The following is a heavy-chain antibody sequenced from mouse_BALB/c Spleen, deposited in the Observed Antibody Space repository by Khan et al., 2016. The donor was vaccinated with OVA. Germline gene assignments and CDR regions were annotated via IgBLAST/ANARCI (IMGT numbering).Heavy chain of an antibody. CDR1: GYAFTNYQ. V-gene: IGHV1S81*02. CDR2: INHSNGGT. CDR3: TRGGYGGFAY. Sequence: VQLQESGAELVKPGASVKLSCKASGYAFTNYQMYWVKQRPGQGLEWIGAINHSNGGTNFNETLKNKATLTVDKSSSTAYMQLSSLTAEDSAVYYCTRGGYGGFAYWGQGTLVTVSA. D-gene: IGHD3-1*01. J-gene: IGHJ3*01.